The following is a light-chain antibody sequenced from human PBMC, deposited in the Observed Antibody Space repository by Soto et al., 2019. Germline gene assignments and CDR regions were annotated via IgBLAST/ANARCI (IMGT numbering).Light chain of an antibody. J-gene: IGKJ4*01. CDR3: QQYGSSPLT. V-gene: IGKV3-20*01. CDR1: QSVSSSY. CDR2: GAS. Sequence: DIVLTQSPVTLSLSPGERATLSCRASQSVSSSYLAWYQQKPGHAHTPLIYGASSRATGIPDRFSGSGSGTDFTLTISRLEPEDVAVYYWQQYGSSPLTFGGGTKVDIK.